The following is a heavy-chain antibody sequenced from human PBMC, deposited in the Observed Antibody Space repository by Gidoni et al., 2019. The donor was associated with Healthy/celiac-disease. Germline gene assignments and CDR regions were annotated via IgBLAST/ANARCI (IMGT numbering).Heavy chain of an antibody. D-gene: IGHD6-13*01. J-gene: IGHJ4*02. CDR3: AKDRPGVAAAGYYFDY. CDR2: ISGSGGST. CDR1: GFTFSSYA. Sequence: EVQLLESGGGLVQPGGSLRLSCAASGFTFSSYAMSWVRQAPGKGLEWVSAISGSGGSTYYADSVKGRFTISRDNSKNTLYLQMNSLRAEDTAVYYCAKDRPGVAAAGYYFDYWGQGTLVTVSS. V-gene: IGHV3-23*01.